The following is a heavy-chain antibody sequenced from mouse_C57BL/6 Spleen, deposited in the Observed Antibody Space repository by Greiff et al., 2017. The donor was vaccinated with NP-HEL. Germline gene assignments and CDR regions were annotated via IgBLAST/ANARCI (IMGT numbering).Heavy chain of an antibody. CDR1: GFSLTSYG. J-gene: IGHJ2*01. Sequence: VQLKESGPGLVQPSQSLSITCTVSGFSLTSYGVHWVRQSPGKGLEWLGVIWRGGSTDYNAAFMSRLSITKDNSKSQVFFKMNSLQADDTAIYYCAKNEGTMVTYYFDYWGQGTTLTVSS. CDR2: IWRGGST. CDR3: AKNEGTMVTYYFDY. D-gene: IGHD2-2*01. V-gene: IGHV2-5*01.